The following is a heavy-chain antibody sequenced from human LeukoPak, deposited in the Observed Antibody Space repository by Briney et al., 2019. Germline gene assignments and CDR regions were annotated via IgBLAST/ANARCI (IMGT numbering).Heavy chain of an antibody. CDR1: GFTFIYAW. CDR2: IKIKSDGGTT. V-gene: IGHV3-15*01. J-gene: IGHJ4*02. D-gene: IGHD2-21*01. CDR3: VAGVGISDFDY. Sequence: GGSLRLSCAASGFTFIYAWMSWVRQAPGKGLEWVGRIKIKSDGGTTDYAAPVKGRFTISRDDSKNTLFLQMNSLKTEDRAVYYCVAGVGISDFDYWGQGTLVTVSS.